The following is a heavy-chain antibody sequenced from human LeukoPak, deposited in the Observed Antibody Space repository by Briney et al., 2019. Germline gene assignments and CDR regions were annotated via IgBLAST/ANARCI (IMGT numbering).Heavy chain of an antibody. V-gene: IGHV3-11*04. CDR2: ISSSGSTL. D-gene: IGHD3-10*02. CDR3: ARVYDRFLLYFDC. J-gene: IGHJ4*02. Sequence: GGSLRLSCAASGFTFSDYYMSWIRQAPGKGLEWVSYISSSGSTLYYADSVKGRFTISRDNAKNSLYLQMNSLRAEDTAVYYCARVYDRFLLYFDCWGQGTLVTVSS. CDR1: GFTFSDYY.